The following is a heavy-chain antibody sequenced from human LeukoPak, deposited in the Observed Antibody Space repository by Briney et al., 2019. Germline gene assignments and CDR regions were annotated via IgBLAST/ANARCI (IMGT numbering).Heavy chain of an antibody. CDR3: ARVTMIVVVIDY. CDR2: IYDSGST. V-gene: IGHV4-31*03. D-gene: IGHD3-22*01. Sequence: PSETLSRTCTVSGGSISSGGYYWSWIRQHSGRGLEWIGYIYDSGSTYYNPSLKSRVTISVDTSKNHFSLKLSSVTAADTAVYYCARVTMIVVVIDYWGQGTLVTVSS. J-gene: IGHJ4*02. CDR1: GGSISSGGYY.